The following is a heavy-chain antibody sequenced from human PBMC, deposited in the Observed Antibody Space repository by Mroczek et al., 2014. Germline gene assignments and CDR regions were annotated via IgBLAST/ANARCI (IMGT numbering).Heavy chain of an antibody. D-gene: IGHD3-10*01. Sequence: VQLLETGGGVVLASEVPRDSPRAASGFTFSSYGMHWVRQAPGKGLEWVAVISYDGSNKYYADSVKGRFTISRDNSKNTLYLQMNSLRAEDTAVYYCAKDTLYYGSGSYAFDIWGQGTMVTVSS. J-gene: IGHJ3*02. CDR1: GFTFSSYG. CDR2: ISYDGSNK. V-gene: IGHV3-30*18. CDR3: AKDTLYYGSGSYAFDI.